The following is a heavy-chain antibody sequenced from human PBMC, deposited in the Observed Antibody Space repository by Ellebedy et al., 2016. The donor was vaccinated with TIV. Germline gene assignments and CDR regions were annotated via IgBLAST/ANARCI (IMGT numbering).Heavy chain of an antibody. V-gene: IGHV1-18*01. CDR3: ARVSAVTAHFDH. D-gene: IGHD2-21*02. J-gene: IGHJ4*02. CDR2: ISTYNGKT. CDR1: GYRFDSYA. Sequence: AASVKVSCKASGYRFDSYALTWVREAPGQGLEWMGWISTYNGKTNYAQNFQGRVTLTTDTSTSTAYMELRSPTSDDTAVYFCARVSAVTAHFDHWGQGSLVTVSS.